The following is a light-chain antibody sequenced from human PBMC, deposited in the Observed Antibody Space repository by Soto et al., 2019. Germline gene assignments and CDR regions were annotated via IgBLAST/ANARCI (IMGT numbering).Light chain of an antibody. CDR2: DAS. CDR3: QQRSNWPPMYT. Sequence: DMVLTQSPATLSLSPGERATLSCRASQSGSSYLAWYQQRPGHVPRLLIYDASKRATGIPARFSASGSGTDFTLTISSLEPEDFAIYFCQQRSNWPPMYTFGQGNKLEIK. J-gene: IGKJ2*01. CDR1: QSGSSY. V-gene: IGKV3-11*01.